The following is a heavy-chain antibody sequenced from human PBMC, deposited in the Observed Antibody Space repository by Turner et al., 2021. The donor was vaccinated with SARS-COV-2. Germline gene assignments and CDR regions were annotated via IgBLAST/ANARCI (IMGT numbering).Heavy chain of an antibody. CDR1: GGSISSGGYY. Sequence: QVQLQESGPGLVKPSQTLSLTCTVSGGSISSGGYYWSWIRQHPGKGLEWIGYIYNSGNTYYTPSLKSRVTISVDSSKNQFSLKLSSGTAADTAVYFCARSSTSSNRFDYWGQGTLVTVSS. D-gene: IGHD6-13*01. CDR2: IYNSGNT. CDR3: ARSSTSSNRFDY. V-gene: IGHV4-31*03. J-gene: IGHJ4*02.